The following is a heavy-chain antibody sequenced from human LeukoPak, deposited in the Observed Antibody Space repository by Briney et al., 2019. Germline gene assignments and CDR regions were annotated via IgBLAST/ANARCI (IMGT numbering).Heavy chain of an antibody. CDR3: ARDAGYYYYYGMDV. D-gene: IGHD2-2*01. CDR2: INHSGST. J-gene: IGHJ6*02. Sequence: SETLSLTCAVYGGSFSGYYWSWIRQPPGKGLEWIGEINHSGSTNYNPSLKSRVTMSVDTSKNQFSLKLSSVTAADTAVYYCARDAGYYYYYGMDVWGQGTTVTVSS. CDR1: GGSFSGYY. V-gene: IGHV4-34*01.